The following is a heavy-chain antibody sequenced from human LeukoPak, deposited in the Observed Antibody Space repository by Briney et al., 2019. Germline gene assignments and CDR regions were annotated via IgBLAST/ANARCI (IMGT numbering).Heavy chain of an antibody. D-gene: IGHD3-10*01. V-gene: IGHV3-30-3*01. CDR3: AKDRSGSGSYYPDY. Sequence: PGRSLRLSCAASGFTFSSYAMHWVRQAPGKGLEWVAVISYDGSNKYYADSVKGRFTISRDNSKSTLYLQMNSLRAEDTAVYYCAKDRSGSGSYYPDYWGQGTLVTVSS. CDR2: ISYDGSNK. J-gene: IGHJ4*02. CDR1: GFTFSSYA.